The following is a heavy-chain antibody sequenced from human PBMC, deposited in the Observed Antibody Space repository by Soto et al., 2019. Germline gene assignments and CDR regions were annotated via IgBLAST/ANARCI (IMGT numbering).Heavy chain of an antibody. CDR3: ARDLREAYDSSGYYGAFNS. D-gene: IGHD3-22*01. J-gene: IGHJ4*02. Sequence: NPGGSLRLSCEASGFTFSSYNMNWVRQAPGKGLEWVSSISGSTSYIYYADSVKGRFTVSRDNPKNSLFLQMNSLRAEDTAVYYCARDLREAYDSSGYYGAFNSWGQGTLVTVSS. CDR2: ISGSTSYI. V-gene: IGHV3-21*01. CDR1: GFTFSSYN.